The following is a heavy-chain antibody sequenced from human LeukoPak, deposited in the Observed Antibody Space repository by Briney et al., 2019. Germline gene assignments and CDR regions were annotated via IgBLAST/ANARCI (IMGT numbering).Heavy chain of an antibody. D-gene: IGHD2-21*02. Sequence: SETLSLTCAVYGGSFSGYYWSWLRQPPGKGLEWIGEINHSGSTNYNPSLKSRVTISVDTSKNQFSLKLSSVTAADTAVYYCARSCGGDCFFSSDYWGQGALVTVSS. CDR1: GGSFSGYY. J-gene: IGHJ4*02. V-gene: IGHV4-34*01. CDR3: ARSCGGDCFFSSDY. CDR2: INHSGST.